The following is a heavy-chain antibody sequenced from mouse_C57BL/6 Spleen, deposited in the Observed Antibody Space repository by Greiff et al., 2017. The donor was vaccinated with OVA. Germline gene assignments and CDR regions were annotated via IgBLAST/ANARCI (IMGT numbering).Heavy chain of an antibody. CDR3: TGLYSNYVGYAMDY. V-gene: IGHV6-3*01. CDR1: GFTFSNYW. CDR2: IRLKSDNYAT. D-gene: IGHD2-5*01. J-gene: IGHJ4*01. Sequence: EVKLQESGGGLVQPGGSMKLSCVASGFTFSNYWMNWVRQSPEKGLEWVAQIRLKSDNYATHYAESVKGRFTISSDDSNSSVYLQMNNLRAEDTGIYYCTGLYSNYVGYAMDYWGQGTSVTVSS.